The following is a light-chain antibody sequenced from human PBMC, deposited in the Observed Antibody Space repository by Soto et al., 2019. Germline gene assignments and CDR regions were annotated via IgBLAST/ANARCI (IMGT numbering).Light chain of an antibody. CDR2: GAS. J-gene: IGKJ5*01. CDR1: QSISTW. V-gene: IGKV1-5*01. CDR3: QHYNTHSPT. Sequence: DIQMTQSPPTLSASVGDRVSITCRASQSISTWLSWYQQKPGKAPKLLIYGASTLESGVPSRFSGSGSGTEFTLTISSLQPDDFATFYCQHYNTHSPTFGQGTRLEIK.